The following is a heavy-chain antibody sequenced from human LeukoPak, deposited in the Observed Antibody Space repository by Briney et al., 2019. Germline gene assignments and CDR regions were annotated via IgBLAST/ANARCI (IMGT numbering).Heavy chain of an antibody. CDR1: GGSFSGYY. D-gene: IGHD3-10*01. V-gene: IGHV4-34*01. J-gene: IGHJ5*02. CDR2: INHSGST. Sequence: SETLSLTCAVYGGSFSGYYWSWIRQPPGKGLEWIGEINHSGSTNYNPSLKSRVTISVDTSKNQFSLKLSSVTAADTAVYYCARLTGRLLWFGELLSRKTQNWFDPWGQGTLVTVSS. CDR3: ARLTGRLLWFGELLSRKTQNWFDP.